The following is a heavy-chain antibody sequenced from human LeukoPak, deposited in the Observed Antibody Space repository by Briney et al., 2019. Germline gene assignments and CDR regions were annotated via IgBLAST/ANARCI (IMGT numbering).Heavy chain of an antibody. Sequence: GGSLRLSCAASGFTFSSYAMHWVRQAPGKGLEWVAVISYDGSNKYHADSVKGRFTISRDNSNSTLYLRMNSLRVDDTAVYYCARDWYNSLNYFDYWGQGSLVTVSS. CDR2: ISYDGSNK. CDR3: ARDWYNSLNYFDY. CDR1: GFTFSSYA. V-gene: IGHV3-30-3*01. J-gene: IGHJ4*02. D-gene: IGHD1-1*01.